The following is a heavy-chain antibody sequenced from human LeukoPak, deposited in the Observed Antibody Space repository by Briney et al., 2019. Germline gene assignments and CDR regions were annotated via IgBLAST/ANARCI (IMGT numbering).Heavy chain of an antibody. D-gene: IGHD3-9*01. CDR2: ITSGGDYI. V-gene: IGHV3-21*01. CDR3: ARGHYDVLAASYKWTPDY. Sequence: GSLSLSFAASGFPFNTFNMNWVRPAPGKGLEWVSSITSGGDYIYYADSVKGRFTTSRDNAKNSLSLQLNSLRVEDTAVYYCARGHYDVLAASYKWTPDYWGQGTLVTVSS. J-gene: IGHJ4*02. CDR1: GFPFNTFN.